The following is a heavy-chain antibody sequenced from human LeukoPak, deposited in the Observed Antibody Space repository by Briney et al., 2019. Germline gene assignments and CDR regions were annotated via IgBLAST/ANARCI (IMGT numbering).Heavy chain of an antibody. V-gene: IGHV3-74*01. J-gene: IGHJ4*02. CDR2: IKSDGSST. CDR3: AKDQGLDY. Sequence: GGSLRLSCAASGFTFSNYWMHWVRQAPGKGLVWVSRIKSDGSSTNYADSVKGRFTISRDNAKNTLYLQMNSLRAEDTAVYYCAKDQGLDYWGQGTLVTVSS. CDR1: GFTFSNYW.